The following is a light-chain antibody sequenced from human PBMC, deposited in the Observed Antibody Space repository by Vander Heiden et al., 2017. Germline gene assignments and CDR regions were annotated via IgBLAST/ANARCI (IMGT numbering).Light chain of an antibody. Sequence: QSVLTQPPSVSGAPGQRATISCTGSSSNIGAGYDVRWYQQLPGTAPKLLIYGNSNRPSGVPDRFSGSKSGTSASLAITGLQAEDEADYYCQSYDSSLSGSVFGGGTKLTVL. V-gene: IGLV1-40*01. J-gene: IGLJ3*02. CDR1: SSNIGAGYD. CDR2: GNS. CDR3: QSYDSSLSGSV.